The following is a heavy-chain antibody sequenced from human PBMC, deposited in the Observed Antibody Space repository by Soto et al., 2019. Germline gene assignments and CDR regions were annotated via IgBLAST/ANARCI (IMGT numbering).Heavy chain of an antibody. CDR2: IIPIFGTA. CDR1: GGTFSSYA. V-gene: IGHV1-69*13. J-gene: IGHJ6*02. CDR3: ARTPEHYDILTGYFPAYGMDV. Sequence: GASVKVSCKASGGTFSSYAISWVRQAPGRGLEWMGGIIPIFGTANYAQKFQGRVTITADESTSTAYMELSSLRSEDTAVYYCARTPEHYDILTGYFPAYGMDVWGQGTTVTVSS. D-gene: IGHD3-9*01.